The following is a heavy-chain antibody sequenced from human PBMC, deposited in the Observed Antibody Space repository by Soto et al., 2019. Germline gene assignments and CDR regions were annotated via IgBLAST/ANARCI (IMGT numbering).Heavy chain of an antibody. Sequence: GGPLSLSCSTSGFTFISYAMHWVRQAPGKGLEYVSAISSNGGSTYYADSVKGRFTISRDNSKNTLYLQMSSLRAEDTAVYYCLKHNDSAVPQFDYWGDVPPVPVSP. CDR1: GFTFISYA. V-gene: IGHV3-64D*06. J-gene: IGHJ4*01. CDR2: ISSNGGST. D-gene: IGHD1-1*01. CDR3: LKHNDSAVPQFDY.